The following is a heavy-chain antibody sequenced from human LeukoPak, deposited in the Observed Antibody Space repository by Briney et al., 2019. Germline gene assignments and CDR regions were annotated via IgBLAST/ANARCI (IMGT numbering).Heavy chain of an antibody. J-gene: IGHJ4*02. CDR1: GGSIGTYY. Sequence: PSETLSLTCTVSGGSIGTYYWSWIRQPPGKGLEWIAYIYYSGSTNYNPSLKSRVTISIDTSKNQFSLKVSSVTAADTAVYYCARRVGDKDYFDYWGQGTLVTVSS. D-gene: IGHD1-26*01. V-gene: IGHV4-59*01. CDR3: ARRVGDKDYFDY. CDR2: IYYSGST.